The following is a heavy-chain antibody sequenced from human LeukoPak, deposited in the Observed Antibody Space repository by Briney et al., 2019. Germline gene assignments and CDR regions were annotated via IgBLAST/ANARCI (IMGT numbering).Heavy chain of an antibody. D-gene: IGHD6-25*01. J-gene: IGHJ1*01. CDR1: GLTFCDAW. CDR3: AKDLPLSGARFFQH. CDR2: IRSYVDGGTT. V-gene: IGHV3-15*01. Sequence: GGSLRLSCRISGLTFCDAWLTWVRPVPGKGLEWVGHIRSYVDGGTTEYAASVRDRFIISRDDSKNTLHLQMSSLKTEDTAVYFCAKDLPLSGARFFQHWGQGTLVTVSS.